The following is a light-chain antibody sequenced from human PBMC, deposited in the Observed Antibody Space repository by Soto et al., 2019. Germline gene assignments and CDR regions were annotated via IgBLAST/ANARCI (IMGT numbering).Light chain of an antibody. Sequence: EIVLTQSPAPLSVSPGESATLSCRASQSISSNLAWYQQKPGQSPRLLIYGASSRATGVPVRFSGSGSGVAFTLTISGLQSEDFAVYHCQQYNQWPGTFGQGTKVDIK. CDR3: QQYNQWPGT. CDR2: GAS. CDR1: QSISSN. J-gene: IGKJ1*01. V-gene: IGKV3-15*01.